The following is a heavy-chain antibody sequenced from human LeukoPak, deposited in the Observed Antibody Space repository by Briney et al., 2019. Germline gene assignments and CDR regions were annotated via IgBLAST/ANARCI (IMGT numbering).Heavy chain of an antibody. Sequence: GGSLRLSCAASGFTFSSYWMSCVRQAPGKGLEWVANTKQDGSEKYYVDSVKGRFTISRDNAKNSLYLQMNNLRAEDTAVYYCARDRHYDFWSGYYPARPNYYYGMDVWGQGTTVTVSS. V-gene: IGHV3-7*01. J-gene: IGHJ6*02. CDR1: GFTFSSYW. CDR3: ARDRHYDFWSGYYPARPNYYYGMDV. CDR2: TKQDGSEK. D-gene: IGHD3-3*01.